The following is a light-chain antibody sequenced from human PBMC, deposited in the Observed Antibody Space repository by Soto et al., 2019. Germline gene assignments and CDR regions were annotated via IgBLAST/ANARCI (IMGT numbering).Light chain of an antibody. J-gene: IGKJ4*01. CDR3: QQYDNLPRT. V-gene: IGKV3-15*01. Sequence: EIVMKQSPATLSVSPGERAPLSCRASQRVSSNLAWYQQKPGQAPRLLIYGASTRATGIPARFSGSGSGTEFTLTISSLQSEDFAVYYCQQYDNLPRTFGGGTKVEIK. CDR1: QRVSSN. CDR2: GAS.